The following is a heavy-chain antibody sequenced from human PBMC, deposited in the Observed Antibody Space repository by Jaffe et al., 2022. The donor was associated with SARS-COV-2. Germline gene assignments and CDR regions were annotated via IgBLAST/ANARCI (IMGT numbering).Heavy chain of an antibody. Sequence: EVHLVESGGGLVKPGGSLRLSCADSGFSFTNAWMTWVRQAPGKGLEWVGRIKRKTEGGTTDYATDYAAPVKGRFTISRDDSINTMYLQMNSLRTEDTAVYYCSAKVADFSGYFPQEVDYWGQGTLVTVSS. CDR1: GFSFTNAW. D-gene: IGHD3-22*01. J-gene: IGHJ4*02. V-gene: IGHV3-15*01. CDR2: IKRKTEGGTTDYAT. CDR3: SAKVADFSGYFPQEVDY.